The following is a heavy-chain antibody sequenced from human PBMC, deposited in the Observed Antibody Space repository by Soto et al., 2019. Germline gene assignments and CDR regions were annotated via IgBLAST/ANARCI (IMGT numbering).Heavy chain of an antibody. CDR3: ARDRVERPYYYYYYAMDA. CDR1: GDSVSSNSAA. CDR2: TYYRSKWYF. J-gene: IGHJ6*02. D-gene: IGHD1-1*01. Sequence: PSQTLSLTCAISGDSVSSNSAAWNWIRQSPSRGLEWLGRTYYRSKWYFDYAVSVKSRITINADTSKNHFSVLLNSVTPEDTAVYYCARDRVERPYYYYYYAMDAWGQGTTVTVS. V-gene: IGHV6-1*01.